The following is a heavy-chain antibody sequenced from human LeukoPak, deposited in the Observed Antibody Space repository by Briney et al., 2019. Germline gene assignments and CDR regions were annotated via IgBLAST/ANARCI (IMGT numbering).Heavy chain of an antibody. CDR2: MNVNSGNT. V-gene: IGHV1-8*03. Sequence: AASVKVSCKASGYTFITYDINWVRQATGQGLEWMGWMNVNSGNTGYAQNFQGRLTITRNTSISTAYMELSSLRSEDTAVYYCARTPYNWGIDYWGQGTLVTVS. J-gene: IGHJ4*02. D-gene: IGHD7-27*01. CDR1: GYTFITYD. CDR3: ARTPYNWGIDY.